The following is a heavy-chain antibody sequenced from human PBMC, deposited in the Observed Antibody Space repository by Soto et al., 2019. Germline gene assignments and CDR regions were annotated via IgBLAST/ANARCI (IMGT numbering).Heavy chain of an antibody. Sequence: SETLSLTCTVSGGSISSGGYYWSWIRQPPGKGLEWIGYIYYSGSTTYNPSLKSRVTITVETSKNEFSLKLTSVTAADTAVYYCARDGDSGNYYNYFDPWGQGTLVTVSA. D-gene: IGHD1-26*01. CDR1: GGSISSGGYY. J-gene: IGHJ5*02. CDR3: ARDGDSGNYYNYFDP. CDR2: IYYSGST. V-gene: IGHV4-61*08.